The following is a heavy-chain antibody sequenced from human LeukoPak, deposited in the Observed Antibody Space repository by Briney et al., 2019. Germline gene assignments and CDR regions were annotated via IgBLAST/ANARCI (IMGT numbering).Heavy chain of an antibody. Sequence: SETLSLPCSVSGYSMSSGYYWGWIGQPPGKGLEGIGSIYHSGSTYYNPSLKSRVTISVDTSKNQFSLKLSSVTAADTAVYYCARGFGGAYYYYYMDVWGKGTTVTVSS. CDR3: ARGFGGAYYYYYMDV. J-gene: IGHJ6*03. CDR1: GYSMSSGYY. V-gene: IGHV4-38-2*02. D-gene: IGHD4-23*01. CDR2: IYHSGST.